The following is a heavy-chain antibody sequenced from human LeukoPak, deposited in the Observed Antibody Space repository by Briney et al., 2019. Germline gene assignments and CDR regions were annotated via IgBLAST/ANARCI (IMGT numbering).Heavy chain of an antibody. Sequence: VASVKVSCXASGYTFTSYGISWVRQALGQGLEWMGWISAYNGNTNYAQKLQGRVTMTTDTSTSTAYMELRSLRSDDTAVYYCARDEDWPDYRYYFDYWGQGTLVTVSS. D-gene: IGHD3-16*02. V-gene: IGHV1-18*01. CDR3: ARDEDWPDYRYYFDY. J-gene: IGHJ4*02. CDR2: ISAYNGNT. CDR1: GYTFTSYG.